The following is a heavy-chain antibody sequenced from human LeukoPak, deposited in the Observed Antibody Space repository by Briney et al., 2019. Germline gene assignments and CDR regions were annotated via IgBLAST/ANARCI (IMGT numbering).Heavy chain of an antibody. CDR3: GKTTTGYSSGRNPAWPVDY. D-gene: IGHD6-19*01. J-gene: IGHJ4*02. Sequence: HPGGSLRLSCTASGFTFSSYAMYWVRQAPGKGLEWASGIFGSGGSAHYADSVKGRFTISRDNSQNTVYLQMNSLRAEDTAVYYCGKTTTGYSSGRNPAWPVDYWGQGTLVTVSS. V-gene: IGHV3-23*01. CDR2: IFGSGGSA. CDR1: GFTFSSYA.